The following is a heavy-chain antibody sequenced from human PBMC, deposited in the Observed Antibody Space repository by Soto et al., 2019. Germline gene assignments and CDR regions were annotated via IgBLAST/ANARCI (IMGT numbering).Heavy chain of an antibody. CDR2: IYWDDDK. Sequence: QITLKESGPTLVKPTQTLTLTCTFSGFSLSTSGVGVGWIRQPPGKALEWLALIYWDDDKRYSPSLQSRLTLTKDTSKNQVVLIMTNMDPVDTATYYCAHRLPGDGCRAFDVWGQGTMVTVSS. V-gene: IGHV2-5*02. J-gene: IGHJ3*01. D-gene: IGHD2-15*01. CDR1: GFSLSTSGVG. CDR3: AHRLPGDGCRAFDV.